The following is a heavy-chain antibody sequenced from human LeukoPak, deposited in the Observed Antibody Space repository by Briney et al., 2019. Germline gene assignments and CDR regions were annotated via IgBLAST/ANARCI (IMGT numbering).Heavy chain of an antibody. J-gene: IGHJ4*02. CDR2: IKSKGDGETI. V-gene: IGHV3-15*01. Sequence: PGGSLRLSCAASGFTFSSYGMHWVRQAPGKGLEWVGRIKSKGDGETIDNAAPVKGRFTMSRDDSKATLYLQMNSLKAEDTAVYYCTTDLGLTMIRGVIVYWGQGALVTVSS. CDR1: GFTFSSYG. D-gene: IGHD3-10*01. CDR3: TTDLGLTMIRGVIVY.